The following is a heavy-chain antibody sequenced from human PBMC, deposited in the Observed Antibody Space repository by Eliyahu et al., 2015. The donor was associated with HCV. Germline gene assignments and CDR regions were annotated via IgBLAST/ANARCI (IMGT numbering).Heavy chain of an antibody. CDR3: AKTPEQWLVWDY. CDR2: ISGSGGST. J-gene: IGHJ4*02. Sequence: EVQLLESGGGLVQPGGSLXLSCAASGFTFSSXAMSWVRQAPGKXLEWVSAISGSGGSTYYADSVKGRFTISRDNSKNTLYLQMNSLRAEDTAVYYCAKTPEQWLVWDYWGQGTLVTVSS. D-gene: IGHD6-19*01. V-gene: IGHV3-23*01. CDR1: GFTFSSXA.